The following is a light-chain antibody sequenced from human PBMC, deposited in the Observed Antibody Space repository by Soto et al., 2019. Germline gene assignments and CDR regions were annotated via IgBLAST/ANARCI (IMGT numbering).Light chain of an antibody. CDR2: QDS. CDR1: KLGDKY. Sequence: SYELTQPPSVSVSPGQTASITCSGDKLGDKYACWYQQKPGQSPVLVIYQDSKRPSGIPERFSGSNSGNTATLTISGTQAMDEADYYCQAWDSPYVVFGGGTKVTVL. V-gene: IGLV3-1*01. J-gene: IGLJ2*01. CDR3: QAWDSPYVV.